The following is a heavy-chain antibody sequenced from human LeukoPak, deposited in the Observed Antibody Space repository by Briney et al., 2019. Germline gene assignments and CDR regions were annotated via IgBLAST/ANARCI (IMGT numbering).Heavy chain of an antibody. D-gene: IGHD4-17*01. CDR2: ISSSGDST. Sequence: GTLRLSCAASGFTFSSYALIWVRQGPGKGLEWVSGISSSGDSTYYADSVKGRFTISRDNSKNTLYLQMNSLRAEDTAVYYCAKVGYGDYDPYWGQGTLVTVSS. J-gene: IGHJ4*02. CDR3: AKVGYGDYDPY. CDR1: GFTFSSYA. V-gene: IGHV3-23*01.